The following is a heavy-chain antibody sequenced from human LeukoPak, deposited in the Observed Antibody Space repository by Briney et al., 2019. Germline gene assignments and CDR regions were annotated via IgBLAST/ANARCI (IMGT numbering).Heavy chain of an antibody. J-gene: IGHJ4*02. Sequence: GGSLRLSCAASGFTFRTYNMNGVRQAPGQGREWVSYISSSSTTIYYADSVKGRFTISRDNAKNSLYLQMNSLRAEDTAVYYCARDRHQMATKLFDYWGQGTLVTVSS. V-gene: IGHV3-48*04. CDR2: ISSSSTTI. CDR3: ARDRHQMATKLFDY. D-gene: IGHD5-24*01. CDR1: GFTFRTYN.